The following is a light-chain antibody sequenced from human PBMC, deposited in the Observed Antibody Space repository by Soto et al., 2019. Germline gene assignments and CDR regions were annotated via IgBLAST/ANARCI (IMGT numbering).Light chain of an antibody. J-gene: IGLJ1*01. CDR2: DVI. CDR3: CSYAGSDSYV. V-gene: IGLV2-11*01. Sequence: QSALTQPRSVSGSPGQSVSISCTGARSDVGGYDYVSWYQQHPDKAPKVIIYDVIKRPSGVPDRFSGSKSGNTASLTISGLQSDDEADYYCCSYAGSDSYVFGPGTKLTVL. CDR1: RSDVGGYDY.